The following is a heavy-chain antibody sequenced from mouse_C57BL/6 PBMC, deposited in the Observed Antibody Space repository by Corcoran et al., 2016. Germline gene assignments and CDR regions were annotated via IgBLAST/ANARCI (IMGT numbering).Heavy chain of an antibody. Sequence: EVQLQQSGPELVKPGASVKISCKASGYTFTDYYMNWVKQSHGKSLEWIGDINPNNGGTSYNQKFKGKATLTVDKSSSTAYMELRSLTSEDSAVYYCARGGDLLLRFYAMDYWGQGTSVTVSS. V-gene: IGHV1-26*01. J-gene: IGHJ4*01. CDR3: ARGGDLLLRFYAMDY. CDR2: INPNNGGT. CDR1: GYTFTDYY. D-gene: IGHD1-1*01.